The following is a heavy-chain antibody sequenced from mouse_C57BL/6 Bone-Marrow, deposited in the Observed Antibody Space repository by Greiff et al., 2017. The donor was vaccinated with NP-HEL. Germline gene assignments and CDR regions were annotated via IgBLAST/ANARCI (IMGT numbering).Heavy chain of an antibody. CDR3: ARRDGSSYIHFDY. J-gene: IGHJ2*01. D-gene: IGHD1-1*01. Sequence: VQLQQSGAELVKPGASVKLSCKASGYTFTSYWMHWVKQRPGRGLEWIGRIDPNSGGTKYNEKFKSKATLTVDKPSSTAYMQLSSLTSEDSAVYYCARRDGSSYIHFDYWGQGTTLTVSS. CDR2: IDPNSGGT. CDR1: GYTFTSYW. V-gene: IGHV1-72*01.